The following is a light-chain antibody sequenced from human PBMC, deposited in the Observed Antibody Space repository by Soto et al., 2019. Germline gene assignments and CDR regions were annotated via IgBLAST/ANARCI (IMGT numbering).Light chain of an antibody. Sequence: ESVMMQSPASLAVSAEERATLSCRPSQSGNVYLDWYQQKPGQAPRLLSFGASYGATGIPARFSGSGSGTEFNLTISSLQSEDFAVYFCQQYDDWLRLTFGGGTKVDI. CDR2: GAS. CDR3: QQYDDWLRLT. J-gene: IGKJ4*01. CDR1: QSGNVY. V-gene: IGKV3D-15*01.